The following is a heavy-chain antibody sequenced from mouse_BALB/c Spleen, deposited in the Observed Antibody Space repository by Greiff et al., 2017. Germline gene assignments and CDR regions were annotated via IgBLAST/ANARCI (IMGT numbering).Heavy chain of an antibody. CDR3: ARDRYDGDAMDY. CDR1: GFTFTDYY. V-gene: IGHV7-3*02. Sequence: EVHLVESGGGLVQPGGSLRLSCATSGFTFTDYYMSWVRQPPGKALEWLGFIRNKANGYTTEYSASVKGRFTISRDNSQSILYLQMNTLRAEDSATYYCARDRYDGDAMDYWGQGTSVTVSS. CDR2: IRNKANGYTT. D-gene: IGHD2-14*01. J-gene: IGHJ4*01.